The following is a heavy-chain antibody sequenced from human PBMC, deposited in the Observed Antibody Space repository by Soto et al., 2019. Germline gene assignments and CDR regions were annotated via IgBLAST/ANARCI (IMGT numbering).Heavy chain of an antibody. D-gene: IGHD6-19*01. CDR2: IYYSGST. J-gene: IGHJ4*02. V-gene: IGHV4-61*01. CDR1: GGSVSSGSYY. Sequence: QVQLQESGPGLVKPSETLSLTCTVSGGSVSSGSYYWSWIRQPPGKGLEWIGYIYYSGSTNCNPSLKSRVTISVDTSKNQFSLKLSSVTAADTAVYYCARGRRIAVAGTFDYWGQGTLVTVSS. CDR3: ARGRRIAVAGTFDY.